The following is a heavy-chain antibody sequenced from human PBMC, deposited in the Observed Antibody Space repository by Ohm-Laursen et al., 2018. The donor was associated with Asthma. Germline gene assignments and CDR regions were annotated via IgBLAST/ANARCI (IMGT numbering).Heavy chain of an antibody. CDR3: ARDHEGTGTQYGMDV. D-gene: IGHD1-1*01. J-gene: IGHJ6*02. Sequence: SLRLSCSASGFTFSDYYMSWIRQAPGKGLEWVSYISSSGSTTYYADSVKGRFTISRDNAKNSLYLQMNSLRAEDTAVYYCARDHEGTGTQYGMDVWGQGTTVTVSS. CDR2: ISSSGSTT. CDR1: GFTFSDYY. V-gene: IGHV3-11*01.